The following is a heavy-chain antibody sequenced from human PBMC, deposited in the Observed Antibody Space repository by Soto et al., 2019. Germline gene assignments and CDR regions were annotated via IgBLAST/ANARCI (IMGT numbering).Heavy chain of an antibody. CDR1: GGSICSYY. D-gene: IGHD4-17*01. J-gene: IGHJ4*02. V-gene: IGHV4-59*01. Sequence: SETLSLTCTVSGGSICSYYWSWIRQPPGKGLEWIGYIYYSGSTNYNPSLKSRVTISVDTSKNQFSLKLSSVTAADTAVYYCARDRPSSASGDYFVFDYWGQGTLVTDSS. CDR2: IYYSGST. CDR3: ARDRPSSASGDYFVFDY.